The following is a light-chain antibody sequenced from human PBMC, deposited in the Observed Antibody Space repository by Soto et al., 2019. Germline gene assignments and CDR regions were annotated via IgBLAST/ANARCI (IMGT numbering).Light chain of an antibody. J-gene: IGKJ1*01. CDR1: QSISSW. Sequence: DIQMTQSPSTPSASVGDRVTITFRASQSISSWLAWYQQKPGKAPKLLIYKASSLESGAPSRFSGSGSGTEFTLTIGSLQTDDFAADYCQEYNSYSTFGQGTKVEIK. CDR2: KAS. V-gene: IGKV1-5*03. CDR3: QEYNSYST.